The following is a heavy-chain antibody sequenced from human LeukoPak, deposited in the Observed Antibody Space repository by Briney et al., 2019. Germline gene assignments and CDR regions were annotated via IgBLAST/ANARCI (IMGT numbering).Heavy chain of an antibody. J-gene: IGHJ4*02. CDR2: INPNSGGT. CDR3: ARWRSGGSDYYFDY. CDR1: GYTFTGYY. D-gene: IGHD3-10*01. V-gene: IGHV1-2*06. Sequence: ASVKVSCKASGYTFTGYYMHWVRQAPGQGLEWMGRINPNSGGTNYAQKFQGRVTMTRDTSISTAYMELSRLRSDDTAVYYCARWRSGGSDYYFDYWGQGTLVTVSS.